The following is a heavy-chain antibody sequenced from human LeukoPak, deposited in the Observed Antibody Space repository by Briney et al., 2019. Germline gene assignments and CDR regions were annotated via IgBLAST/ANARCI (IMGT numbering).Heavy chain of an antibody. CDR1: GFTLSTYE. D-gene: IGHD2-21*01. CDR3: AALWSFDY. Sequence: PGGSLRLSCAASGFTLSTYEVNWVRQAPGKGLEWISYISSNGKTIYYSDSVKGRFTISRDNAKNSLYLQMNSLRAEDTAVYYCAALWSFDYWGQGTLVSVSS. CDR2: ISSNGKTI. V-gene: IGHV3-48*03. J-gene: IGHJ4*02.